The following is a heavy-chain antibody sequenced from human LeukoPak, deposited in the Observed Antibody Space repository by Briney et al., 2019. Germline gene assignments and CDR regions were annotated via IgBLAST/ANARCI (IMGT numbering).Heavy chain of an antibody. D-gene: IGHD3-22*01. CDR1: GGSVRDYS. V-gene: IGHV4-59*02. Sequence: PSETLSLTCTVSGGSVRDYSWSWIRQPPGKGPEWIGYIYYSGSTNYNPSLRSRVTISLDTPKSQISLRLSSVTAADTAVYYCARGHSGYPYYFDYWGQGTLVTVSP. J-gene: IGHJ4*02. CDR2: IYYSGST. CDR3: ARGHSGYPYYFDY.